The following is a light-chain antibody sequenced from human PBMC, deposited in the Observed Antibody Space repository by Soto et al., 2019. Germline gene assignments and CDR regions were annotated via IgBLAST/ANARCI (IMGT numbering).Light chain of an antibody. CDR3: SSFGGSSTL. V-gene: IGLV2-14*01. CDR1: SSDVGGSNY. Sequence: QSVLTQPASVSGSPGQSITISCTGTSSDVGGSNYVSWYQQHPGEAPKLMIYDVSYRPSGISNRFSGSKSGNTASLTISGLQAEDEADYFCSSFGGSSTLFGGGTKLTVL. CDR2: DVS. J-gene: IGLJ2*01.